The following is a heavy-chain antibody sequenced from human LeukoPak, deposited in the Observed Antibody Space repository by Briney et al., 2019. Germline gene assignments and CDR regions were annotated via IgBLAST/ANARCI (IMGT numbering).Heavy chain of an antibody. J-gene: IGHJ4*02. D-gene: IGHD6-19*01. CDR1: GFTFGSYA. CDR2: IIGSGTST. V-gene: IGHV3-23*01. CDR3: AKGVAVASPYYFDY. Sequence: PGGSLRLSCAAAGFTFGSYAMSWVRQAPGKGLGWVSPIIGSGTSTYYADSVKDPFTISRDNSKNTLYLQMTSLRAEDTAIYYCAKGVAVASPYYFDYWGQGTLVTVSS.